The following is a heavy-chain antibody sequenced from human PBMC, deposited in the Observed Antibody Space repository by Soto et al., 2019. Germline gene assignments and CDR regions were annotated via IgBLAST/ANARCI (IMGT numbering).Heavy chain of an antibody. J-gene: IGHJ3*02. Sequence: GASVKVSCKASGYTFTSYGISWVRQAPGQGLEWMGWISAYNGNTNYAQKLQGRVTMTTDTSTSTVYMELRSLRSDDTAVYYCARTQYFDWLPHAFDIWGQGTMVTVSS. V-gene: IGHV1-18*01. D-gene: IGHD3-9*01. CDR1: GYTFTSYG. CDR3: ARTQYFDWLPHAFDI. CDR2: ISAYNGNT.